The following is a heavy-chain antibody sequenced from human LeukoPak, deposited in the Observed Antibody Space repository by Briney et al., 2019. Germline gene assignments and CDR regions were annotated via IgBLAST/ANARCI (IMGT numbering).Heavy chain of an antibody. J-gene: IGHJ5*02. Sequence: SETLSLTCTVSGGSISSYYWSWIRQPAGKGLEWIGRIYTSGSTNYNPSLKSRVTTSVDTSENQFYLKLSYATAADTAVYYCARDAHRLLGYGWFDHWGQGTLVTVSS. CDR3: ARDAHRLLGYGWFDH. CDR2: IYTSGST. CDR1: GGSISSYY. D-gene: IGHD5-12*01. V-gene: IGHV4-4*07.